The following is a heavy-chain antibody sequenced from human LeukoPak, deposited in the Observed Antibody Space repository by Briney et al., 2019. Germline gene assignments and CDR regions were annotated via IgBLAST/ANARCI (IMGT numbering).Heavy chain of an antibody. J-gene: IGHJ4*02. Sequence: GRSLRLSCAASGFTSSSYGMHWVRQAPGKGLEWVAVIWYDGSNKYYADSVKGRFTISRDNSKNTLYLQMNSLRAEDTAVYYCASAQGIAAAGDYWGQGTLVTVSS. CDR3: ASAQGIAAAGDY. D-gene: IGHD6-13*01. CDR1: GFTSSSYG. CDR2: IWYDGSNK. V-gene: IGHV3-33*01.